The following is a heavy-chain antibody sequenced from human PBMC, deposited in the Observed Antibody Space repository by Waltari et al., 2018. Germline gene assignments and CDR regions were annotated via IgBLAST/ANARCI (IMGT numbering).Heavy chain of an antibody. D-gene: IGHD2-15*01. J-gene: IGHJ4*02. CDR2: IYYSGST. V-gene: IGHV4-39*01. CDR1: GGSISSSSYY. CDR3: ARPYCSGGSCYPGYFDY. Sequence: QLQLQESGPGLVKPSETLSLTCTVSGGSISSSSYYWGWIRQPPGKGLEWIGSIYYSGSTYYNPSLKSRVTISVDTSKNQFSLKLSSVTAADTAVFYCARPYCSGGSCYPGYFDYWGQGTLVTVSS.